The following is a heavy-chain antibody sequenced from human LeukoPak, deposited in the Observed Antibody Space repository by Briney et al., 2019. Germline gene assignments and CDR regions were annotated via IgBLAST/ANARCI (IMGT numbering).Heavy chain of an antibody. J-gene: IGHJ5*02. D-gene: IGHD3-22*01. CDR2: MNPNSGNT. CDR3: ASSPYYYDSSGLWPRGWFDP. V-gene: IGHV1-8*01. CDR1: GYTFTSYD. Sequence: ASVKVSCKASGYTFTSYDINWVRQATGQGLEWMGWMNPNSGNTGYAQKFQGRVTMTRHTSISTAYMELSSLRSEDTAVYYCASSPYYYDSSGLWPRGWFDPWGQGTLVTVSS.